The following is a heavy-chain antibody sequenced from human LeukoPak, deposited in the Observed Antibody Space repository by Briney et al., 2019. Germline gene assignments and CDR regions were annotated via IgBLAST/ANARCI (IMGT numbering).Heavy chain of an antibody. CDR3: ARVYDSSGYYYHEGGYFDY. CDR1: GGTFSSYA. J-gene: IGHJ4*02. Sequence: SVKVSCKASGGTFSSYAISWVRQAPGQGLEWMGRIIPILGIANYAQKFQGRVTITADKSTSTAYMELSSLRSEDTAVYYCARVYDSSGYYYHEGGYFDYWGQGTLVTVSS. V-gene: IGHV1-69*04. CDR2: IIPILGIA. D-gene: IGHD3-22*01.